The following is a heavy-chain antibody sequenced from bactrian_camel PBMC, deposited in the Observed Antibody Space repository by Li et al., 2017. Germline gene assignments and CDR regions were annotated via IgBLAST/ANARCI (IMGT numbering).Heavy chain of an antibody. Sequence: HVQLVESGGGSVQIGGSLTLACAASRGFDDADAEWGWFRQAPGKEREGVASLDFRGRMAYAESVKGRFTIPKDNDKKTLYLQMNNLQPEDTGVYYCAID. CDR1: RGFDDADAE. CDR2: LDFRGRMA. V-gene: IGHV3S63*01. D-gene: IGHD1*01.